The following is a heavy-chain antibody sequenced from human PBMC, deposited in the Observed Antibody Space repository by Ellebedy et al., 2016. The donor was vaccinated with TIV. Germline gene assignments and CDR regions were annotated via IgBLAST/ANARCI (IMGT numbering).Heavy chain of an antibody. CDR1: GITFSSHG. CDR3: AREAVTTHYYYGMDV. V-gene: IGHV3-33*05. J-gene: IGHJ6*02. Sequence: GGSLRLSXAASGITFSSHGMHWVRQAPGKGLEWVAVISYDGSKKSYADSVKDRFTISRDNSKNTVYLQMNSLRAEDTAVYYCAREAVTTHYYYGMDVWGQGTTVTVSS. D-gene: IGHD4-11*01. CDR2: ISYDGSKK.